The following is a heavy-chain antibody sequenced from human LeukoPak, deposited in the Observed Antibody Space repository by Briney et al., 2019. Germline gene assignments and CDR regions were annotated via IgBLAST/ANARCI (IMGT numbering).Heavy chain of an antibody. CDR3: ARDYSRWHGDFDV. D-gene: IGHD6-13*01. J-gene: IGHJ3*01. CDR2: IWYDGSNK. V-gene: IGHV3-33*01. Sequence: PGGSLRLSCAASGFNFSSYGMHWVRQAPGNGLEWVAVIWYDGSNKYYADSVERRIIICRENAQNSLCLQMNSVRDEDSGVYFCARDYSRWHGDFDVWGQGTMVTVSS. CDR1: GFNFSSYG.